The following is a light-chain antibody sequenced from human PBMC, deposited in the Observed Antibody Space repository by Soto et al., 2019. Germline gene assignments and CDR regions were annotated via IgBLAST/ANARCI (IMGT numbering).Light chain of an antibody. Sequence: DIQMTQSPSTLSASVGDRVTITCPASQSISTWLAWYQQKPGKAPKLLIYKASSLESGVPSRFSGSGSGTEFTLIISSLQPDDFATYYCQQYINRWTFGQGTKVEIK. V-gene: IGKV1-5*03. CDR1: QSISTW. J-gene: IGKJ1*01. CDR2: KAS. CDR3: QQYINRWT.